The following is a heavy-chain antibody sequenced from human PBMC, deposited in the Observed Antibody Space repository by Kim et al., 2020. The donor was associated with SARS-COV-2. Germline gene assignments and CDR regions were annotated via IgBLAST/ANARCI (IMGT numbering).Heavy chain of an antibody. CDR1: GFTFSSYG. V-gene: IGHV3-33*01. CDR2: IWYDGSNK. D-gene: IGHD6-19*01. Sequence: GGSLRLSCAASGFTFSSYGMHWVRQAPGKGLEWVAVIWYDGSNKYYADSVKGRFTISRDNSKNTLYLQMNSLRAEDTAVYYCARERGAVAGVRDAFDIWGQGTMVTVSS. J-gene: IGHJ3*02. CDR3: ARERGAVAGVRDAFDI.